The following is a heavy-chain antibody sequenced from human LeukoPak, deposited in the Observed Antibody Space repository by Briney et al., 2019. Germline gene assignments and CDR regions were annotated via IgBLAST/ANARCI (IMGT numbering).Heavy chain of an antibody. V-gene: IGHV3-23*01. D-gene: IGHD3-3*01. CDR2: ISGSGGST. Sequence: GGSLRLSCAASGFTFSSYAMSWVRQAPGKGLEWVSAISGSGGSTYCADSVKGRFTISRDNSKNTLYLQMNSLRAEDTAVYYCAKDRAYYDFWSGYTYWGQGTLVTVSS. CDR3: AKDRAYYDFWSGYTY. J-gene: IGHJ4*02. CDR1: GFTFSSYA.